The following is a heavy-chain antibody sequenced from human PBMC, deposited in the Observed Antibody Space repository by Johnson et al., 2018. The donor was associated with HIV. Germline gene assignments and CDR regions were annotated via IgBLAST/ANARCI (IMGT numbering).Heavy chain of an antibody. D-gene: IGHD6-19*01. Sequence: QVQLVESGGGLVQPGGSLRLSCAASGFTFSDYYMSWIRQAPGKGLEWVSYISSSGSTIYYADSVKGRSTISRDNAKNSLYLQMNSLGAEDTAVYYCAKEASGWYHAGDAFDIWGQGTMVTVSS. CDR1: GFTFSDYY. CDR3: AKEASGWYHAGDAFDI. J-gene: IGHJ3*02. V-gene: IGHV3-11*04. CDR2: ISSSGSTI.